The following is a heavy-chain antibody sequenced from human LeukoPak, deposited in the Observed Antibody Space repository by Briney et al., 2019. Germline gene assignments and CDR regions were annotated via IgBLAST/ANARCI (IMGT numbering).Heavy chain of an antibody. V-gene: IGHV3-21*01. CDR3: ARKYSSGWYYFDY. D-gene: IGHD6-19*01. Sequence: GGSLRLSCAASGFTFSNYNMNWVRQAPGKGLEWVSSISSSGSFIYYADSVKGRFTISRDSAKNSLYLQMNSLRAEDTAVYDCARKYSSGWYYFDYWGQGTLVTVSS. CDR1: GFTFSNYN. CDR2: ISSSGSFI. J-gene: IGHJ4*02.